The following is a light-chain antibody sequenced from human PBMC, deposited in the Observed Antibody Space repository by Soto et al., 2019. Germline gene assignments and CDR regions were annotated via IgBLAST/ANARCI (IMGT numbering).Light chain of an antibody. CDR1: NFGTKR. CDR2: DNN. V-gene: IGLV3-21*02. Sequence: YELSQPPSVSVAPGQTARISCGGANFGTKRVHWYQQRPGQAPILVVYDNNDRPSGIPERFTGSNSGNTATLTISRVEAGDEADYYCQVWESFSDHPYVFGGGTKVTVL. J-gene: IGLJ1*01. CDR3: QVWESFSDHPYV.